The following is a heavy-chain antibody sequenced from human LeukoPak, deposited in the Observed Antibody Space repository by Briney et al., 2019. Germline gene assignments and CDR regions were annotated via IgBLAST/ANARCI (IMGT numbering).Heavy chain of an antibody. CDR2: INSDGSST. CDR1: GFTFSGYW. J-gene: IGHJ4*02. Sequence: GGSLRLSYAASGFTFSGYWMYWVRQAPGKGLVWVSLINSDGSSTNYADSVKGRFTISRDNAKNTLYLQVNSLRADDTAVYYCARHLGTYSDHWGQGTLVTVSS. V-gene: IGHV3-74*01. CDR3: ARHLGTYSDH. D-gene: IGHD7-27*01.